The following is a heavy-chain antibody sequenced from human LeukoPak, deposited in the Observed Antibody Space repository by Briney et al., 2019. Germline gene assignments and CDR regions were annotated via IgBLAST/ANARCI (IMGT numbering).Heavy chain of an antibody. J-gene: IGHJ6*03. D-gene: IGHD3-16*01. CDR3: ATVPGTMITTFGGDLDYMDV. CDR1: GGSFSGYY. CDR2: INHSGST. Sequence: SETLSLTCAVYGGSFSGYYWSWIRQPPGKGLEWIGEINHSGSTNYNPSLKSRVTMSVDTSKNQFSLKLSSVTAADTAVYYCATVPGTMITTFGGDLDYMDVWGKGTTVTVSS. V-gene: IGHV4-34*01.